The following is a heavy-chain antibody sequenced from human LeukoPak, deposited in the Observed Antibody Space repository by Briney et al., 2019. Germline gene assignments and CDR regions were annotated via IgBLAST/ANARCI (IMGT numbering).Heavy chain of an antibody. CDR2: ISNSDNTI. CDR1: GFTFSSPE. CDR3: ARGYDYVWGSYRSKPTFDY. J-gene: IGHJ4*02. V-gene: IGHV3-48*03. Sequence: PGGSLRLSCAASGFTFSSPEMNWVRQAPGKGLEWISYISNSDNTIYYADSVKGRFTISRDNAKNSLYLQMNSLRAEDTAVYYCARGYDYVWGSYRSKPTFDYWGQGTLVTVSS. D-gene: IGHD3-16*02.